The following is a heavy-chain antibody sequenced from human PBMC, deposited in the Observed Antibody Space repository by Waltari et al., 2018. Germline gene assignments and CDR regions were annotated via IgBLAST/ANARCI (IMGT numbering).Heavy chain of an antibody. CDR1: GGTFSRYA. Sequence: QVQLVQSGAEVKKPGSSVKVSCKASGGTFSRYAISWVRQAPGQGLEWMGGIIPIFGTANYAQKFQGRVTITTDESTSTAYMELSSLRSEDTAVYYCARAIAAANWFDPWGQGTLVTVSS. J-gene: IGHJ5*02. CDR2: IIPIFGTA. D-gene: IGHD6-13*01. CDR3: ARAIAAANWFDP. V-gene: IGHV1-69*05.